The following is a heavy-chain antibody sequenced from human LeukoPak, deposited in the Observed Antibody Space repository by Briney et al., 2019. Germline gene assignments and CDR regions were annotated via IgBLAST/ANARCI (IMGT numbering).Heavy chain of an antibody. Sequence: GGSLRLSCAASGFTFSSYAMSWVRQAPGKGREWVSGICGSCGSTYYADSVKGRFTISRDNSKNTLYLQMNSLRAGDTAVYYCAKGRWEVNLSDAFDIWGQGTLVTVSS. CDR2: ICGSCGST. CDR3: AKGRWEVNLSDAFDI. J-gene: IGHJ3*02. V-gene: IGHV3-23*01. CDR1: GFTFSSYA. D-gene: IGHD1-26*01.